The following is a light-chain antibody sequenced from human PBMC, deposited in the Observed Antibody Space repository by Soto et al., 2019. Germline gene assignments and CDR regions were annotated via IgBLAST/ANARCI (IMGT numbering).Light chain of an antibody. Sequence: QSVLTQPASVSASPGQSITITCTGGNSDIGTNNLVSWYQHHPGKGPKLIIYEVTKRPSGVSARFTGSKSGNTASLTISGLQADDEAQYYCSSYTGSVNLVFGGGTKLT. CDR3: SSYTGSVNLV. V-gene: IGLV2-23*02. CDR1: NSDIGTNNL. J-gene: IGLJ2*01. CDR2: EVT.